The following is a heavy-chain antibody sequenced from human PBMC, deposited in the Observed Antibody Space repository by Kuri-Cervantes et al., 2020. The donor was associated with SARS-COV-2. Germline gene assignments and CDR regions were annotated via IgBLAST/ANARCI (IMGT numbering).Heavy chain of an antibody. V-gene: IGHV3-23*03. CDR1: GFTFSSYA. CDR3: AKDRGALDY. CDR2: IYSGGSST. Sequence: GESLKISCAASGFTFSSYAMSWVRQAPGEGLEWVSVIYSGGSSTYYADSVKGRFTISRDNSKNTLYLQMNSLRAEDTAAYYCAKDRGALDYWGQGTLVTVSS. D-gene: IGHD1-26*01. J-gene: IGHJ4*02.